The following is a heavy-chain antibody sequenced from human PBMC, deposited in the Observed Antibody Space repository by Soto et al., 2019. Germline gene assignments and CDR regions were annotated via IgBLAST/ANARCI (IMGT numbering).Heavy chain of an antibody. V-gene: IGHV3-23*01. CDR3: AKDRSGVRGVSTN. Sequence: EVQLLESGGGLVQPGGSLRLSCAASGFTFSSYAMSWVGQAPGKGLEWVSAISGSGGSTYYADSVKGRFTIARDNSKNTLYLQMNSLRAEDTAVYYCAKDRSGVRGVSTNWGQGTLVTVSS. CDR2: ISGSGGST. CDR1: GFTFSSYA. D-gene: IGHD3-10*01. J-gene: IGHJ4*02.